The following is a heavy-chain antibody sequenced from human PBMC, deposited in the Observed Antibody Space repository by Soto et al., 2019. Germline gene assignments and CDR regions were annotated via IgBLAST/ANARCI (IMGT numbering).Heavy chain of an antibody. CDR2: IYWDDDK. CDR3: ARHNPGADSSSWYWAFDY. CDR1: GFSLSTSGVG. Sequence: QITLKESGPTLVKPTQTLTLTCTFSGFSLSTSGVGVGWIRQPPGKALEWLALIYWDDDKRYSPSLKSRLTITKDTSKNPVVITMPNMDPVDTATYYCARHNPGADSSSWYWAFDYWGQGTLVTVSS. J-gene: IGHJ4*02. V-gene: IGHV2-5*02. D-gene: IGHD6-13*01.